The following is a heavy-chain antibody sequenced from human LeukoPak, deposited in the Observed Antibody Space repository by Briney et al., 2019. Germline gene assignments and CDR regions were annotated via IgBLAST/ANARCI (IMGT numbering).Heavy chain of an antibody. Sequence: PGGSLRLSCAASGFTFSSYWMHWVRQAPGKGLVWVSHINKDGSSTSYADSVKGRFTISRDNAKNTLYLQMSSLRAEDTAPYYCARPLYGDFAKYFQRWGQGTLVTVSS. V-gene: IGHV3-74*01. CDR3: ARPLYGDFAKYFQR. CDR1: GFTFSSYW. J-gene: IGHJ1*01. CDR2: INKDGSST. D-gene: IGHD4-17*01.